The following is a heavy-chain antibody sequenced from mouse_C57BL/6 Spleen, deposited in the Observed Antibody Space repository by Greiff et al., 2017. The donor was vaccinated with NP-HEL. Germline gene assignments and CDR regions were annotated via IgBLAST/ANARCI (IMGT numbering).Heavy chain of an antibody. CDR1: GYTFTSYW. V-gene: IGHV1-69*01. CDR3: ARWDYGSSFYAMDY. CDR2: IDPSDSYT. Sequence: VQLQQPGAELVMPGASVKLSCKASGYTFTSYWMHWVKQRPGQGLEWIGEIDPSDSYTNYNQKFKGKSTLTVDKSSSTAYMQLSSLTSEDSAVYYCARWDYGSSFYAMDYWGQGTSATVSS. D-gene: IGHD1-1*01. J-gene: IGHJ4*01.